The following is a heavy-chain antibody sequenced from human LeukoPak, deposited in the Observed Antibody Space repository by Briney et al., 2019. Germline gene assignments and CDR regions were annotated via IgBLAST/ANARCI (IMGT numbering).Heavy chain of an antibody. CDR2: IKEDGSEK. D-gene: IGHD4-23*01. J-gene: IGHJ4*02. Sequence: GGFLRLSCAASGFIFSTYWMSWVRQAPGKGLEWVANIKEDGSEKFYVDSVKGRFTISRDNAKNSLYLQMNSLRAEDTAVYYCANGLRGGYWGQGTLVTVSS. V-gene: IGHV3-7*01. CDR1: GFIFSTYW. CDR3: ANGLRGGY.